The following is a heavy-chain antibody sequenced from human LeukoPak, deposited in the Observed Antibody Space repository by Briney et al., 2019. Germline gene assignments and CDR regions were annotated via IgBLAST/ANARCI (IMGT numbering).Heavy chain of an antibody. V-gene: IGHV3-48*03. D-gene: IGHD6-19*01. CDR3: ARWLTRFDY. CDR2: ISSSGSTI. Sequence: GGSLRLSCAASGFTFSSYEMNWVRQAPGKGLEWVSYISSSGSTIYYADSVKGRFTISRDNAKNSLYLQMNSLRAEDTAVYYCARWLTRFDYWGQGTLVTVSS. J-gene: IGHJ4*02. CDR1: GFTFSSYE.